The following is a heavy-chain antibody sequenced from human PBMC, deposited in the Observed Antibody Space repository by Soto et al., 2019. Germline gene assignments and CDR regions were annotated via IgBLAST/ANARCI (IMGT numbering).Heavy chain of an antibody. J-gene: IGHJ3*02. CDR3: ARDKRDYGSGSYPPDAFDI. CDR1: GYTFTGYY. V-gene: IGHV1-2*02. D-gene: IGHD3-10*01. CDR2: INPNSGGT. Sequence: ASVKVSCKASGYTFTGYYMHWVRQAPGQGLEWMGWINPNSGGTNYAQKFQGRGTMTRDTSISTAYMELSRLRSDDTAVYYCARDKRDYGSGSYPPDAFDIWGQGTMVTVSS.